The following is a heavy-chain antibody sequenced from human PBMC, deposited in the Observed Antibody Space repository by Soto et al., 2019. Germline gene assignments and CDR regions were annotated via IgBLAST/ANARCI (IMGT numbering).Heavy chain of an antibody. Sequence: VQLVESGGGVVQPGRSLRLSCAASGFTFSSYAMHWVRQAPGKGLEWVSAISGSGGSTYYADSVKGRFTISRDNSKNTLYLQMNSLRAEDTAVYYCAKEGPEMATIPYCFDYWGQGTLVTVSS. V-gene: IGHV3-23*04. CDR2: ISGSGGST. CDR3: AKEGPEMATIPYCFDY. CDR1: GFTFSSYA. J-gene: IGHJ4*02. D-gene: IGHD5-12*01.